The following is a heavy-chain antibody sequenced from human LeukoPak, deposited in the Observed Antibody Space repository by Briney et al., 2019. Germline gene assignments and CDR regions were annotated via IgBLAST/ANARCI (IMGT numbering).Heavy chain of an antibody. CDR1: GFTFSNYA. CDR2: ISGSGGST. J-gene: IGHJ3*02. D-gene: IGHD5-12*01. Sequence: GGSLRLSCAASGFTFSNYAMNWVRQAPGKGLEWVSAISGSGGSTYYADSVKGRFIISRENSKNTLYLQMNSLRAEDTAVYYCAKEKCSGYGGCYDAFDIWGQGTMVTVSS. CDR3: AKEKCSGYGGCYDAFDI. V-gene: IGHV3-23*01.